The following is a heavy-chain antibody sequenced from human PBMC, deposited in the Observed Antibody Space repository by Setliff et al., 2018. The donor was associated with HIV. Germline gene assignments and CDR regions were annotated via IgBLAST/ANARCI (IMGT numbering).Heavy chain of an antibody. CDR1: GYTFTSYA. J-gene: IGHJ3*02. Sequence: ASVKVSCKASGYTFTSYAMNWVRQAPGQGLEWMGGIIPILGIANYAQKFQGRVTITADESTSTAYMELSSLRSEDTAVYYCARDPTRIVGASSPRYAFDIWGQGTMVTVSS. CDR2: IIPILGIA. D-gene: IGHD1-26*01. CDR3: ARDPTRIVGASSPRYAFDI. V-gene: IGHV1-69*10.